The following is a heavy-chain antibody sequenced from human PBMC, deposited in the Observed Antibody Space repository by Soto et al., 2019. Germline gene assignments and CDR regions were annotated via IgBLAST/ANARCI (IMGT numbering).Heavy chain of an antibody. V-gene: IGHV1-8*01. CDR3: ARSPRNWGFDY. J-gene: IGHJ4*01. Sequence: PSVRVSCKASGYTFNNYDINWVRQATEQGFEWMGWMNPNSGNTGYAQKFQGRVTMTRDTSITTAYMELSSLRSEDTAMYFCARSPRNWGFDYWG. CDR1: GYTFNNYD. D-gene: IGHD7-27*01. CDR2: MNPNSGNT.